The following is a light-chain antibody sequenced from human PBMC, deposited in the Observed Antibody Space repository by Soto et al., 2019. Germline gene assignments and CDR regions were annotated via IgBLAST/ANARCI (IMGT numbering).Light chain of an antibody. V-gene: IGKV3-11*01. CDR1: QSVSSY. Sequence: EIVLTQSPATLSLSPGERATLSCRDSQSVSSYLAWYQQKPGHAPRLLINDASNRATGIPARFSGSGSGTDFILISSSLEADVFSDYYCQQRSNWVTFCGGPKVEIK. J-gene: IGKJ4*01. CDR2: DAS. CDR3: QQRSNWVT.